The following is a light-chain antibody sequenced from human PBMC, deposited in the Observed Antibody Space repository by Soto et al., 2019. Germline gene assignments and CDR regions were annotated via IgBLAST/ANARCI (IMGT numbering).Light chain of an antibody. J-gene: IGKJ4*01. CDR3: QQFDNLPLT. CDR1: QDISNY. Sequence: DIQMTQSPSSLSASVGDRVTFTCQASQDISNYLNWYQQKPGKAPKILIYDVSVLEAGVPSRFSGGGSGTHFTRTIRSLQAEDVATYYCQQFDNLPLTFGGGTKVAIK. CDR2: DVS. V-gene: IGKV1-33*01.